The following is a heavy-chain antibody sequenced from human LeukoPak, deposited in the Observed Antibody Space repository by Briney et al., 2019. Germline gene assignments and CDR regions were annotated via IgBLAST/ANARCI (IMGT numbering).Heavy chain of an antibody. CDR3: ARRDDYDSSGYLPGAPDY. V-gene: IGHV4-34*01. Sequence: PSETLSLTCAVYGVSFSGYYWSWIRQPPGKGLEWIGEINHSGSTNYNPSLKSRVTISVDTSKNQFSLKMSSVTAADTAVYYCARRDDYDSSGYLPGAPDYWGQGTLVTVSS. CDR2: INHSGST. CDR1: GVSFSGYY. J-gene: IGHJ4*02. D-gene: IGHD3-22*01.